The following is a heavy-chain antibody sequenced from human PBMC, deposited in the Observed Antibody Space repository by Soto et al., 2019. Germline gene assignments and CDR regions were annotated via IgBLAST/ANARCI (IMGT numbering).Heavy chain of an antibody. V-gene: IGHV5-51*01. Sequence: PGESLKISCKGSGYRFTRYWIGWVRQMPGKGLDWMGIIYPGDSDTRYSPAFQGEVTISADKSISTAYLQWSSLKASDTAMYYCARTSVDTAMVNWFDPWGQGTLVTVSS. CDR1: GYRFTRYW. D-gene: IGHD5-18*01. CDR3: ARTSVDTAMVNWFDP. J-gene: IGHJ5*02. CDR2: IYPGDSDT.